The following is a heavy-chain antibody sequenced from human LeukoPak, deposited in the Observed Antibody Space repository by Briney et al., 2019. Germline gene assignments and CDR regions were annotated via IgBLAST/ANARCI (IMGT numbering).Heavy chain of an antibody. Sequence: GASVKVSCKASGYTFTSYYMHWVRQAPGQGLEWMGIINPSGGSTSYAQKFQGRVTMTRDTSTSTVYMELSSLRSEDTAVYYCARDSLPTDYGDYDRNTEPFPYDAFDIWGQGTMVTVSS. V-gene: IGHV1-46*01. CDR3: ARDSLPTDYGDYDRNTEPFPYDAFDI. D-gene: IGHD4-17*01. J-gene: IGHJ3*02. CDR2: INPSGGST. CDR1: GYTFTSYY.